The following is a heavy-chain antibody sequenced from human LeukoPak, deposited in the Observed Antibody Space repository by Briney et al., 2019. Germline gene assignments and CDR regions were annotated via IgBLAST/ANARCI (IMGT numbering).Heavy chain of an antibody. D-gene: IGHD5-18*01. Sequence: SETLSLTCTVSGGSISSYYWSWIRQPPGKGLEWIGYIYYSGSTNYNPSLKSRVTISVDTSKNQFSLKLSSVTAADTAVYYCSTSYSYGSFDYWGQGTLVTVSS. V-gene: IGHV4-59*01. CDR3: STSYSYGSFDY. J-gene: IGHJ4*02. CDR1: GGSISSYY. CDR2: IYYSGST.